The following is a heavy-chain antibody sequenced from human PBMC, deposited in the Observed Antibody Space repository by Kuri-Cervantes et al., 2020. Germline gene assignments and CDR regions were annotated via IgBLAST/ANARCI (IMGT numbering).Heavy chain of an antibody. V-gene: IGHV5-51*01. CDR1: GYYFTSYW. J-gene: IGHJ4*02. Sequence: KVSCKSSGYYFTSYWIGWVRQMPGKGLEWMGIIYPGDSDTRYSPSFQGQVTISADKSISTAYLQWSSLKASDTAMYYCARLGIPRRYYFDYWGQGTLVTVSS. CDR3: ARLGIPRRYYFDY. D-gene: IGHD1-1*01. CDR2: IYPGDSDT.